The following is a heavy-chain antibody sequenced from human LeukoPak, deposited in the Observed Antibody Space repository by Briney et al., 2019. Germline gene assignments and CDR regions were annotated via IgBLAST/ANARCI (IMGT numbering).Heavy chain of an antibody. CDR3: ARQIAVSGLFDL. V-gene: IGHV3-11*01. CDR1: GFTSSDYY. D-gene: IGHD6-19*01. CDR2: ISLSGSTT. J-gene: IGHJ4*02. Sequence: PGGSLRLSCAASGFTSSDYYMSWIRQAPGRGLEWISYISLSGSTTHYADSVKGRFTISRDNARNSLYLHMNSVRAEDTAVYYCARQIAVSGLFDLWGQGALVTVSS.